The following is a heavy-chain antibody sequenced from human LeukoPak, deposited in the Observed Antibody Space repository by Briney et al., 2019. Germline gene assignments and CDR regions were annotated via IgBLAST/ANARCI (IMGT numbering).Heavy chain of an antibody. J-gene: IGHJ4*02. CDR3: ARALLWFGELSTPLGY. Sequence: GASVKVSCRASGYTFTSYYMHWVRQAPGQGLEWMGMINPSGGSTSYAQKFQGRVTMTRDMSTSTVYMELSSLRSEDTAVYYCARALLWFGELSTPLGYWGQGTLVTVSS. D-gene: IGHD3-10*01. CDR1: GYTFTSYY. V-gene: IGHV1-46*01. CDR2: INPSGGST.